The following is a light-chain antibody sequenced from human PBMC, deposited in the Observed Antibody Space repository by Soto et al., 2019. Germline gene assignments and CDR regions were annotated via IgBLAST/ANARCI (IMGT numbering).Light chain of an antibody. CDR1: QSISSW. CDR2: DAS. J-gene: IGKJ1*01. CDR3: QQYNSYSLWT. V-gene: IGKV1-5*01. Sequence: DIQMTQSPSTLSASVGDRVTITCRASQSISSWLAWYQQKPGKAPKLLIYDASSLQSGVPSRFSGSGSGTEFTLTIDSRQPDDFATYYCQQYNSYSLWTFGQGTKVEIK.